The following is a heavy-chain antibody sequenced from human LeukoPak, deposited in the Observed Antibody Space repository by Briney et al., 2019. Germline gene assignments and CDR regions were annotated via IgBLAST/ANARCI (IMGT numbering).Heavy chain of an antibody. CDR2: ISSSGDII. Sequence: GGSLRLSCAASGFTFSNYEMNWVRQAPGKGLEWVSYISSSGDIIYYAASVKGRFTISRDNAKNSLYLQMNSLRAEDTAVYYCARGWFDFWGQGTPVTVSS. CDR1: GFTFSNYE. J-gene: IGHJ4*02. CDR3: ARGWFDF. V-gene: IGHV3-48*03.